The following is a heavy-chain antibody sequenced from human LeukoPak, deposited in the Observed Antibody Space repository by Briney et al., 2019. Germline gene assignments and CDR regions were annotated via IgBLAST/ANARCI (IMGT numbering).Heavy chain of an antibody. J-gene: IGHJ4*02. V-gene: IGHV4-38-2*02. CDR1: GYSISSGYY. D-gene: IGHD6-19*01. CDR2: IYHSGST. CDR3: ARPFSYSSGWYYFDY. Sequence: PSETLSLTCTVSGYSISSGYYWGWIRQPPGKGLEWIGSIYHSGSTYYNPSLKSRVTISVDTSKNQFSLKLSSVTAADTAVYYCARPFSYSSGWYYFDYWGQGTLVTVSS.